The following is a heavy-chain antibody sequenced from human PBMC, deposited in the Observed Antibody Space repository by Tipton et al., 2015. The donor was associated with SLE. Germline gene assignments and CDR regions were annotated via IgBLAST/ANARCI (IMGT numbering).Heavy chain of an antibody. D-gene: IGHD6-13*01. Sequence: RSLRLSCAASGFTFSSYGMHWVRQAPGKGLEWVAVIWYDGSNKYYADSVKGRFTISRDNSKNTLYLQMNSLRAEDTAVYYCARMKYSSSWNFDYWGQGTLVTVSS. CDR1: GFTFSSYG. J-gene: IGHJ4*02. CDR3: ARMKYSSSWNFDY. V-gene: IGHV3-33*01. CDR2: IWYDGSNK.